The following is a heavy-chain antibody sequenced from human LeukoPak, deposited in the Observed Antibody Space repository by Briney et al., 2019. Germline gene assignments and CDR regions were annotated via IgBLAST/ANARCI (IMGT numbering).Heavy chain of an antibody. V-gene: IGHV4-34*01. J-gene: IGHJ4*02. CDR1: GGSFSGYY. CDR3: ARIVAARDPFDY. D-gene: IGHD6-6*01. Sequence: PSETLSLTCAVYGGSFSGYYWSWIRQPPGKGLEWIGEINHSGSTNYNPSLKSRVTISVDTSKNQFSLKLSSVTAADTAVYYCARIVAARDPFDYWGQGTLVTVSS. CDR2: INHSGST.